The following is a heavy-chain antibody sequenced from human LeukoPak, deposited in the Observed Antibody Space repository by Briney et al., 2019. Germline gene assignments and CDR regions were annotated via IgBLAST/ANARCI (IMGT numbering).Heavy chain of an antibody. CDR1: GFTFSSYY. D-gene: IGHD3-10*01. CDR2: INGDESST. Sequence: GGSLRLSCAASGFTFSSYYMHWVRQVPGKGLVWVSRINGDESSTTYADSVKGRFTISRDNAKNTLYLQMNRLRVEDTAVYYCAKCPNIYALGSFVDYWGQGTLVTVSS. V-gene: IGHV3-74*01. CDR3: AKCPNIYALGSFVDY. J-gene: IGHJ4*02.